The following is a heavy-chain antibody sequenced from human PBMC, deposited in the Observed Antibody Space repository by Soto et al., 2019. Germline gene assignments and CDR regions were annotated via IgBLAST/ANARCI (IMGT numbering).Heavy chain of an antibody. Sequence: GGSLRLSCAASGFTFSSYGMHWVRQAPGKGLEWVAVIWYGGSNKYYADSVKGRFTISRDNSKNTLYLQMNSLRAEDTAVYYCARDRSSAYYFDYWGQGTLVTVSS. V-gene: IGHV3-33*01. CDR1: GFTFSSYG. J-gene: IGHJ4*02. CDR3: ARDRSSAYYFDY. D-gene: IGHD6-13*01. CDR2: IWYGGSNK.